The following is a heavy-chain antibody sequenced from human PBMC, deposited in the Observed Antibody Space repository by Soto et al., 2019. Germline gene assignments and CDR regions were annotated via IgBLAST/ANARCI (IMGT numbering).Heavy chain of an antibody. CDR3: TGRGGYTPPFDY. CDR1: GVSISSYS. Sequence: AVSLSLACGVSGVSISSYSPYWARKAPGKGLVWVSRIHNDGSSTSYADSVKGRFTISRDNTKNTLHLEMNGLRVEDTAVYYCTGRGGYTPPFDYWGQGTLV. D-gene: IGHD1-26*01. CDR2: IHNDGSST. J-gene: IGHJ4*02. V-gene: IGHV3-74*01.